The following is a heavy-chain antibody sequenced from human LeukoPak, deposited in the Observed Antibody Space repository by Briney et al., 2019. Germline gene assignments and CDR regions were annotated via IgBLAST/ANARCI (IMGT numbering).Heavy chain of an antibody. D-gene: IGHD3-22*01. CDR2: ISGSGGST. Sequence: GGSLRLSCAASGFTFSSYAMSWVRQAPGKGLEWVSAISGSGGSTYYADSVKGRFTISRDNSKNTLYLQMNSLRAEDTAVYYCAKLVQYYYDSIVARSNTDDYWGQGTLVTVSS. V-gene: IGHV3-23*01. CDR1: GFTFSSYA. J-gene: IGHJ4*02. CDR3: AKLVQYYYDSIVARSNTDDY.